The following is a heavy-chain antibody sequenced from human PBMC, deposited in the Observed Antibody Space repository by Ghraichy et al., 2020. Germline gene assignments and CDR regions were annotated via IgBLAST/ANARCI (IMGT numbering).Heavy chain of an antibody. D-gene: IGHD7-27*01. CDR2: FYASGST. J-gene: IGHJ4*02. CDR3: ARGAPLTGGFDF. Sequence: SETLSLTCTVSGGSISSGSYYWSWIRQPAGKGLEWIGRFYASGSTKYNPSLKSRVTISVDTSKNQFSLKLSSVTAADPAVYYCARGAPLTGGFDFWGQGTLVTVSS. V-gene: IGHV4-61*02. CDR1: GGSISSGSYY.